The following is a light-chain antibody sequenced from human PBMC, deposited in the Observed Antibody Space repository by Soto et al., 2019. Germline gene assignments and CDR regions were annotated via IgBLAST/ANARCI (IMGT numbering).Light chain of an antibody. CDR1: QSVSSSS. J-gene: IGKJ1*01. V-gene: IGKV3-20*01. CDR2: GAS. CDR3: QQYETSPWT. Sequence: EIVLTQSPGTLSLSPGERATLSCRASQSVSSSSLVWYQQKAGQAPRLLIYGASSRAVGIPDRFSGSGSGTDCTLTISRLEPEDYAVYFCQQYETSPWTFGQGTKVVIK.